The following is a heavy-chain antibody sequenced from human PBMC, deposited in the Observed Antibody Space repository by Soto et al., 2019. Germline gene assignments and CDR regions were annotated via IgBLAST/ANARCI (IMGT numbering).Heavy chain of an antibody. CDR2: ISDSGGST. CDR1: GFTFSSYA. V-gene: IGHV3-23*01. CDR3: ANGCGGTCYSRIHY. J-gene: IGHJ4*02. D-gene: IGHD2-15*01. Sequence: EVQLLESGGGLVQPGGSLRLSCAASGFTFSSYAMSWVRQAPGKGLGWDSGISDSGGSTYYADSVKGRFTISRDNSKNTLYLQMNGLRAEDTAVYYCANGCGGTCYSRIHYWGQGTLVTVSS.